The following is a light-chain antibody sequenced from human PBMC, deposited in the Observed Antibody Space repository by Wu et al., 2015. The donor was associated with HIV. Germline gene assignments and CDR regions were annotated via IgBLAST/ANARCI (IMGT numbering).Light chain of an antibody. CDR2: GAS. V-gene: IGKV3-15*01. J-gene: IGKJ2*01. CDR3: QQYDNWPL. CDR1: QSVRSN. Sequence: EIVMTQSPATLSVSPGERVTLSCRASQSVRSNLAWYQQKPGQAPRLLIYGASSRATGIPARFSGSGSATEFTLTISSMQSEDFAVYYCQQYDNWPLFGQGTKLEIK.